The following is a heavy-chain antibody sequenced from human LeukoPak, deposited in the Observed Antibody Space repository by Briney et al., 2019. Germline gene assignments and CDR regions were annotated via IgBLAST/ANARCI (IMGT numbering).Heavy chain of an antibody. D-gene: IGHD3-22*01. J-gene: IGHJ3*02. CDR3: ARATYDSSAVDAFDI. V-gene: IGHV3-11*01. CDR2: TNTAGNTI. Sequence: GGSLRLSCAASGFTFRDYFMSWIRQAPGKGVEWVAYTNTAGNTIYYADCMKGRFTISRDNAKNSLYLQMNTLRAEDTAVYYCARATYDSSAVDAFDIWGQGTMVTVSP. CDR1: GFTFRDYF.